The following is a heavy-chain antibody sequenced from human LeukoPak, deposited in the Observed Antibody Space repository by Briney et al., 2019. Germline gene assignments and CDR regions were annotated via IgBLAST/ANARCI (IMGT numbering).Heavy chain of an antibody. V-gene: IGHV1-2*02. CDR3: ARDTIFGVVGFDP. Sequence: ASVKVSCKASGYTFTGYYMHWVRQAPGQGHEWMGWINPNSGGTNYAQKFQGRVTMTRDTSISTAYMELSRLRSDDTAVYYCARDTIFGVVGFDPWGQGTLVTVSS. J-gene: IGHJ5*02. D-gene: IGHD3-3*01. CDR2: INPNSGGT. CDR1: GYTFTGYY.